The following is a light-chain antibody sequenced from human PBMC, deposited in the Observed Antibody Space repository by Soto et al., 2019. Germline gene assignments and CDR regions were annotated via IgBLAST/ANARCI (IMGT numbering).Light chain of an antibody. CDR2: TVR. CDR3: NSYTSSYTVL. CDR1: RSDIVGYEN. Sequence: SALTQASSVSGSPGQSITISCTGTRSDIVGYENVSWFQQRPGKAPKLMIYTVRNRPSGISSRFSGSRSGNTASLTISGLKAEDEAVYYCNSYTSSYTVLFGGGTKLTVL. V-gene: IGLV2-14*01. J-gene: IGLJ2*01.